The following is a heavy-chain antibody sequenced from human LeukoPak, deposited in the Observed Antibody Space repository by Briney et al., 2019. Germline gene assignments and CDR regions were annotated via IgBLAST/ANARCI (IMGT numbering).Heavy chain of an antibody. CDR1: GGSISSGSYY. CDR3: ARDRTSSSWYSDYYYYYMDV. Sequence: SETLSLTCTVSGGSISSGSYYWSWIRQPAGKGLEWIGRIYTSGSTNYNPSLKSRVTISVDTSKNQFSLKLSSVTAADTAVYYCARDRTSSSWYSDYYYYYMDVWGKGTTVTVSS. J-gene: IGHJ6*03. V-gene: IGHV4-61*02. D-gene: IGHD6-13*01. CDR2: IYTSGST.